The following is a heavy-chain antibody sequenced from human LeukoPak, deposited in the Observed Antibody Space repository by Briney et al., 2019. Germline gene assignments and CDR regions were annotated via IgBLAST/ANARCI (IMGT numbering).Heavy chain of an antibody. V-gene: IGHV3-74*01. J-gene: IGHJ4*02. D-gene: IGHD4-17*01. Sequence: PGGSLRLSCAASGFTFSSYWMHWVRQAPGKGLVWVSRINSDGSSTSYADSVKGRFTISRDNAKNTLYLQMNSLRAEDTAVYYCARTDYGDYVAFDYWGQGTLVTVSS. CDR2: INSDGSST. CDR1: GFTFSSYW. CDR3: ARTDYGDYVAFDY.